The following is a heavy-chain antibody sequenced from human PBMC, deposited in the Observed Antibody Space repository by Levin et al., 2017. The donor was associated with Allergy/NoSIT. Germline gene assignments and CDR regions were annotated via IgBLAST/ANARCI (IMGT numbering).Heavy chain of an antibody. J-gene: IGHJ3*02. D-gene: IGHD1-14*01. Sequence: MTSETLSLTCTVSGASIGSGGYSWSWIRQPPGKGLEWIAYIYDSENTFFNPSFESRVSISIDESRNQFSLNMYSLTAADTAVYFCARDSGVESRRGLARNDAFDIWGQGTMVTVSS. V-gene: IGHV4-30-2*01. CDR1: GASIGSGGYS. CDR3: ARDSGVESRRGLARNDAFDI. CDR2: IYDSENT.